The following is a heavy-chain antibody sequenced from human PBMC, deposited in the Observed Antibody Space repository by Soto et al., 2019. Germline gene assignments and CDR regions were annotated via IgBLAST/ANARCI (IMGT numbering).Heavy chain of an antibody. CDR3: ARGGGSGSYYRGNWFDP. D-gene: IGHD3-10*01. J-gene: IGHJ5*02. CDR2: IYHSGST. Sequence: PSETLSLTYAVSGGYIRSGGYSWSWIRQPPGKGLEWIGYIYHSGSTYYNPSLKSRVTISVDRSKNQFSLKLSSVTAADTAVYYCARGGGSGSYYRGNWFDPWGQGTLVTVS. V-gene: IGHV4-30-2*01. CDR1: GGYIRSGGYS.